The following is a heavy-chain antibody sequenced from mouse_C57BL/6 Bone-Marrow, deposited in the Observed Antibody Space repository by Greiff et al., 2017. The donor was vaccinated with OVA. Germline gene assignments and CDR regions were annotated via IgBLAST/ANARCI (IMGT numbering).Heavy chain of an antibody. D-gene: IGHD1-1*01. CDR2: IYPYNGVS. CDR1: GYSFTGYY. CDR3: ARPYYDGKDLLVWYFDV. V-gene: IGHV1-31*01. J-gene: IGHJ1*03. Sequence: EVMLVESGPELVKPGASVKISCKASGYSFTGYYMHWVKQSHGTILDWIGYIYPYNGVSSYNQKFKGKATLTVDKSSSTAYMELRSLTSEDSAVYYCARPYYDGKDLLVWYFDVWGTGTTVTVSS.